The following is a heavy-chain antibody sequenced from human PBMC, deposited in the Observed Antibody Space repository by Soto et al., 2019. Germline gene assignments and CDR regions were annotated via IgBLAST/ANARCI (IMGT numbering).Heavy chain of an antibody. CDR3: AKDISLRGWVYLVVEY. Sequence: EVQLVESGGGWVQPGRSLRLSCAASGFTFDVYAMHWVRQAPGKGLEWVSGINYNSGSVGYADSVKGRFTISRDNAKNSLDLQMNSLRAEDTAVYYCAKDISLRGWVYLVVEYWGQGNLVTVSP. D-gene: IGHD6-13*01. CDR1: GFTFDVYA. CDR2: INYNSGSV. V-gene: IGHV3-9*01. J-gene: IGHJ4*02.